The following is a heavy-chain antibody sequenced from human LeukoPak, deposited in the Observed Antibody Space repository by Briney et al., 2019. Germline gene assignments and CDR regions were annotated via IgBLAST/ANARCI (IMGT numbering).Heavy chain of an antibody. CDR1: GFTFSSYA. D-gene: IGHD5-18*01. V-gene: IGHV3-30*03. J-gene: IGHJ4*02. CDR3: AILRGYSLRGFDY. CDR2: ISYDGSNK. Sequence: GGSLRLSCAASGFTFSSYAMHWVRQAPGKGLERVAVISYDGSNKYYADSVKGRFTISRDNSKNTLYLQMNSLRAEDTAVYYCAILRGYSLRGFDYWGQGTLVTVSS.